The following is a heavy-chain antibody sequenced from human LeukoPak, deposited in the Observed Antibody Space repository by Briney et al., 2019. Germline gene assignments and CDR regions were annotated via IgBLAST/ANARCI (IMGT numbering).Heavy chain of an antibody. Sequence: GGSLRLSCAASGFTFSDYYMSWIRQAPGKGLEWVSYISSSGSTIYYADSVKGRFTISRGNAKNSLYLQMNSLRAEDTAVYYCARPSGYCSSTSCYMGYYYYMDVWGKGTTVTVSS. V-gene: IGHV3-11*01. J-gene: IGHJ6*03. CDR3: ARPSGYCSSTSCYMGYYYYMDV. D-gene: IGHD2-2*02. CDR1: GFTFSDYY. CDR2: ISSSGSTI.